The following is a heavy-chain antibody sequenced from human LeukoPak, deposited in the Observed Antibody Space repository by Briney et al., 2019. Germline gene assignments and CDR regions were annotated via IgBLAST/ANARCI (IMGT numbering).Heavy chain of an antibody. J-gene: IGHJ4*02. CDR2: INHSGST. V-gene: IGHV4-34*01. D-gene: IGHD5-12*01. Sequence: SETLSLTCAVYGGSFSGYYWSWIRQPPGKGLEWLGEINHSGSTNYNPSLKSRVTISVDTSKNQFSLKLSSVTAADTAVYYCARGGRGYSGYNPTLPFDYWGQGTLVTVSS. CDR3: ARGGRGYSGYNPTLPFDY. CDR1: GGSFSGYY.